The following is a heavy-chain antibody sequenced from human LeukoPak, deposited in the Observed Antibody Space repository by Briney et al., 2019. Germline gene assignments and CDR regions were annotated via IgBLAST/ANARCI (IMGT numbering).Heavy chain of an antibody. CDR2: INPSGGST. J-gene: IGHJ4*02. CDR1: GYTFTSYY. CDR3: AGVLVGAIGNYFDY. V-gene: IGHV1-46*01. Sequence: ASVKVSCKASGYTFTSYYMHWVRRAPGQGLEWMGMINPSGGSTNYAQKFQGRVTMTRDTSTSTVYLELSSLRSEDTAVYYCAGVLVGAIGNYFDYWGQGTLVTVSS. D-gene: IGHD1-26*01.